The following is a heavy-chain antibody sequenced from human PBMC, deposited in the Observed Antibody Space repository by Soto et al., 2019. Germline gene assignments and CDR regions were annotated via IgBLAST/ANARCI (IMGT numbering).Heavy chain of an antibody. CDR2: IFYSGST. D-gene: IGHD4-17*01. V-gene: IGHV4-59*12. J-gene: IGHJ4*02. Sequence: SETLSLTCTVSGGSISSYYWSWIRQPPGKGLELIGYIFYSGSTNYNPSLNSRVTISVDTSKNQFSLKLSSVTAADTAVYYCARRYGDCFDYWGQGTLVTVSS. CDR1: GGSISSYY. CDR3: ARRYGDCFDY.